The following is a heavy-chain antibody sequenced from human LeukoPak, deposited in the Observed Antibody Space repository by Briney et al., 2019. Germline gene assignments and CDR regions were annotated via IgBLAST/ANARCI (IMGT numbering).Heavy chain of an antibody. D-gene: IGHD3-16*01. CDR1: GYTFTGYW. Sequence: ASVKVSCKAFGYTFTGYWMHWVRQAPGQGPEWMGVISPSGGSTIYAQKFKGRVTLTRDMSTSTDYLELSSLRSEDTAVYYCARDWRFYYYYYMDVWGKGTTVTISS. V-gene: IGHV1-46*01. CDR2: ISPSGGST. J-gene: IGHJ6*03. CDR3: ARDWRFYYYYYMDV.